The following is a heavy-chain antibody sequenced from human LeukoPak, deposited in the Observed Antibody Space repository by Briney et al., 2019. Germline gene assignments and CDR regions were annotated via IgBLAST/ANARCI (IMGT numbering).Heavy chain of an antibody. D-gene: IGHD3-22*01. Sequence: SETLSLTCTVSGYSISSGYYWGWIRQPPGKGLEWIGSIYHSGSTYYNPSLKSRVTISVDTSKNQFSLKLSSVTAADTAVYYCARLVNYYDSSGHFDYWGQGTLVTVSS. V-gene: IGHV4-38-2*02. J-gene: IGHJ4*02. CDR2: IYHSGST. CDR1: GYSISSGYY. CDR3: ARLVNYYDSSGHFDY.